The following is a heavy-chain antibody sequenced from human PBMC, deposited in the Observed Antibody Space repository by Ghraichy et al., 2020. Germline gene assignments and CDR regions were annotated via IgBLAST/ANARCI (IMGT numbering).Heavy chain of an antibody. V-gene: IGHV3-21*01. D-gene: IGHD4-23*01. J-gene: IGHJ6*03. Sequence: GESLNISCAASGFTFSSYSMNWVRQAPGKGLEWVSSISSSSSYIYYADSVKGRFTISRDNAKNSLYLQMNSLRAEDTAVYYCARPPGGNSQGYYMDVWGKGTTVTVSS. CDR3: ARPPGGNSQGYYMDV. CDR2: ISSSSSYI. CDR1: GFTFSSYS.